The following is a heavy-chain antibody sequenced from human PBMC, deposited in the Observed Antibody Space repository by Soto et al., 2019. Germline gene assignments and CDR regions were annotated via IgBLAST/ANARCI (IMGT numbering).Heavy chain of an antibody. D-gene: IGHD6-6*01. CDR2: IYYSGST. CDR3: ARDQGRYSSSSGYYYHGMDV. J-gene: IGHJ6*02. Sequence: SETLSLTCTVSGGSISSYYWSWIRQPPGKGLEWIGYIYYSGSTNYNPSLKSRVTISVDTSKNQFSLKLSSVTAADTAVYYCARDQGRYSSSSGYYYHGMDVWGQGTTVTVSS. V-gene: IGHV4-59*01. CDR1: GGSISSYY.